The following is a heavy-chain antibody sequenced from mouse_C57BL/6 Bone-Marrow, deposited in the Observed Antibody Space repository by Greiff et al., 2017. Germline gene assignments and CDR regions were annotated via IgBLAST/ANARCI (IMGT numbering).Heavy chain of an antibody. CDR1: GYTFTSYD. CDR2: IYPRDGSN. D-gene: IGHD1-1*01. V-gene: IGHV1-85*01. J-gene: IGHJ1*03. Sequence: QVQLQQSGPELVKPGASVKLSCTASGYTFTSYDINWVKQRPGQGLEWIGWIYPRDGSNKYNEKFKGKATLTVDPSSSTEYMELHSLTSEDAAVYYCARLEFDGSSGDRYFDCGGTGNTVTVTS. CDR3: ARLEFDGSSGDRYFDC.